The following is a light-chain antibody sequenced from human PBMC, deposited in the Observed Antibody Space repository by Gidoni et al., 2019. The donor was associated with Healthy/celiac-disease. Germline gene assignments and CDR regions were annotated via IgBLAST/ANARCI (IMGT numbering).Light chain of an antibody. Sequence: QSVLTPPPSVSGAPGQRVTISCTGSSSNIGAGYDVHWYQQLPGTAPKLLIYGNSNRPSGVPDRFSGSKSGTSASLAITGRQAEDEADYYCQSYDSSLSGSYVFGTGTKVT. V-gene: IGLV1-40*01. J-gene: IGLJ1*01. CDR1: SSNIGAGYD. CDR2: GNS. CDR3: QSYDSSLSGSYV.